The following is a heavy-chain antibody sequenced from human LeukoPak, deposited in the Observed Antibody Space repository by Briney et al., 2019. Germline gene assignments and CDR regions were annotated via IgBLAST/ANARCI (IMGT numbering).Heavy chain of an antibody. CDR1: GGSISSGGYY. CDR2: IGYSGST. CDR3: ARDGVLGYCSGGSCYGGDY. D-gene: IGHD2-15*01. V-gene: IGHV4-31*03. J-gene: IGHJ4*02. Sequence: SETLSLTCTVSGGSISSGGYYWSWIRQQPGKGLEWIGYIGYSGSTYYNPSLKSRVTISVDTSKNQFSLKLSSVTAADTAVYYCARDGVLGYCSGGSCYGGDYWGQGTLVTVSS.